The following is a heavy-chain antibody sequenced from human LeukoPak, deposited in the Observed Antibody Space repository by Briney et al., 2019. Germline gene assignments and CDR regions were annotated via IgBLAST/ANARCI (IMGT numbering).Heavy chain of an antibody. Sequence: SETLSLTCTVSGGSISSGSYHWSWIRQPAGKALEWIGRIYPSGSTNYDPSLKSRVTISVDTSKNQFSLKLSSVTAADTAVYYCARHSQLLASYRNWFDPWGQGTLVTVSS. CDR1: GGSISSGSYH. D-gene: IGHD2-2*01. J-gene: IGHJ5*02. V-gene: IGHV4-61*02. CDR2: IYPSGST. CDR3: ARHSQLLASYRNWFDP.